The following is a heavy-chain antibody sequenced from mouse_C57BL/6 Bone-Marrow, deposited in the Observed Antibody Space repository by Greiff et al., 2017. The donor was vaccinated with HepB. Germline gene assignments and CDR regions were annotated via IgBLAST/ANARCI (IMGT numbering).Heavy chain of an antibody. Sequence: VQLPQPGAELVKPGASVKLSCKASGYTFTSYWMHWVKQRPGQGLEWIGMIHPNSGSTNSNEKFKSKATLTVDKSSSTAYMQLSSLTSEDSAVYYCARGVVRYAMDYWGQGTSVTVSS. CDR3: ARGVVRYAMDY. V-gene: IGHV1-64*01. D-gene: IGHD1-1*02. J-gene: IGHJ4*01. CDR1: GYTFTSYW. CDR2: IHPNSGST.